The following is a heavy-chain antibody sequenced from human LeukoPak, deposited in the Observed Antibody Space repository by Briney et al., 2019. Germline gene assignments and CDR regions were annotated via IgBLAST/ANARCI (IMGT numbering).Heavy chain of an antibody. Sequence: PGRSPRLSCTASGFTFGDYAMSWIRQAPGKGLEWVGFIRSKAYGETADYAASVKGRFTISRDDSKAIAYLQMNSLKTEDTAVYHCTRDRGAYNLYDYWGQGTLVTVSS. V-gene: IGHV3-49*03. CDR2: IRSKAYGETA. J-gene: IGHJ4*02. CDR1: GFTFGDYA. D-gene: IGHD1-1*01. CDR3: TRDRGAYNLYDY.